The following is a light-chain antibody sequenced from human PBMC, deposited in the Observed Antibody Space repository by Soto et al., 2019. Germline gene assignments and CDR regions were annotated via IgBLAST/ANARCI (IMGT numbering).Light chain of an antibody. CDR1: SSNIGRHY. Sequence: QAVVTQPPSASGTPGQRVTISCSGGSSNIGRHYVYWYQQLPGTAPKPLIYRSDQRPSGVPDRFSGSRSGTSASLAINGLRSEDEADYYCAAWDDILSGRVFGGGTKVTVL. V-gene: IGLV1-47*01. J-gene: IGLJ3*02. CDR3: AAWDDILSGRV. CDR2: RSD.